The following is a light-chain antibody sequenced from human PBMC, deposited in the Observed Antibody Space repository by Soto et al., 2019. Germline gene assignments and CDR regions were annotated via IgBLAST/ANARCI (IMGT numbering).Light chain of an antibody. CDR1: SSNIGAGYD. CDR3: QSYDSSLSGHVV. J-gene: IGLJ2*01. Sequence: QYVLTQPPSVSGAPGQRVTISCTGSSSNIGAGYDVHWYQQLPGTAPKLIIYGNSNRPSGVPDRFSGSKSGTSASLAITGLQAEDEADYYCQSYDSSLSGHVVFGGGTKVTVL. CDR2: GNS. V-gene: IGLV1-40*01.